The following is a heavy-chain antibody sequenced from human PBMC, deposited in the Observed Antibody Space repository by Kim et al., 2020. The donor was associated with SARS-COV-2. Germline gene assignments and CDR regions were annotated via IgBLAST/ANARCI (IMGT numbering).Heavy chain of an antibody. J-gene: IGHJ2*01. D-gene: IGHD3-10*01. CDR1: GYALSELS. V-gene: IGHV1-24*01. CDR3: TTDLSSGIYWYFDL. CDR2: FDPEDGET. Sequence: ASVKVSCKVSGYALSELSMHWVRQAPGKGLEWMGGFDPEDGETIYAQKFQGRVTMTEDTSTDTAYMELSSLRSEDTAVYFCTTDLSSGIYWYFDLWGRGTLVTVSS.